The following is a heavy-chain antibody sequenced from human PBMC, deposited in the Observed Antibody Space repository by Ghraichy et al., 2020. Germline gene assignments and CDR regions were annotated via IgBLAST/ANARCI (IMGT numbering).Heavy chain of an antibody. J-gene: IGHJ4*02. V-gene: IGHV3-9*01. CDR3: AKDIFSGGGPGYSDY. Sequence: GGSLRLSCAASGFTFDDYAMHWVRQAPGKGLEWVSGISWNSGSIGYADSVKGRFTISRDNAKNSLYLQMNSLRAEDTALYYCAKDIFSGGGPGYSDYWGQGTLVTVSS. D-gene: IGHD3-10*01. CDR2: ISWNSGSI. CDR1: GFTFDDYA.